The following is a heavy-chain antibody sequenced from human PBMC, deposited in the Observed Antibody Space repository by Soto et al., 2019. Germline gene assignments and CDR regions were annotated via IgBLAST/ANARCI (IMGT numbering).Heavy chain of an antibody. CDR3: ATESDTSAYWRDD. Sequence: QVQLVQSGAEVKKHGASVKVSCKASGYTFTSYGITWVRQAPGTGLEWMGWISAYNGNTNYAQKLQGKVTMTTDTSTSTGYTELRSGSSASLAVYYCATESDTSAYWRDDWGHGTTFTFSS. CDR2: ISAYNGNT. CDR1: GYTFTSYG. V-gene: IGHV1-18*03. J-gene: IGHJ6*02. D-gene: IGHD3-22*01.